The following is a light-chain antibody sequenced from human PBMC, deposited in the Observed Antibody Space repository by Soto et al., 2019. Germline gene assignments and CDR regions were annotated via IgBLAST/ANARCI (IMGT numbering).Light chain of an antibody. Sequence: DIQMTQSPSSLSASVGDRVTITCRASQRINNYLNWYQQKPGKAPNLLVYAVSNLQSGVPSRFSGSGSGTDFTLTISSLQIEDFATYYCQQSSTTLYTFGQGTTLEIK. J-gene: IGKJ2*01. V-gene: IGKV1-39*01. CDR2: AVS. CDR1: QRINNY. CDR3: QQSSTTLYT.